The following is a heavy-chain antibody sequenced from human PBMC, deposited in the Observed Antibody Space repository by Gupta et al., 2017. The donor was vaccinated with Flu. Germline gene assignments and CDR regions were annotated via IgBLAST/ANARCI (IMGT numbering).Heavy chain of an antibody. Sequence: QVQLQESGPGLVKPSETLSLTCTVSGGSISSYYWSWIRQPPGKGLEWIGYIYYSGSTNYNPSLKSRVTISVDTSKNQFSLKLSSVTAADTAVYYCARLGYCSGGSCYSGAFDIWGQGTMVTVSS. D-gene: IGHD2-15*01. CDR2: IYYSGST. CDR1: GGSISSYY. CDR3: ARLGYCSGGSCYSGAFDI. V-gene: IGHV4-59*01. J-gene: IGHJ3*02.